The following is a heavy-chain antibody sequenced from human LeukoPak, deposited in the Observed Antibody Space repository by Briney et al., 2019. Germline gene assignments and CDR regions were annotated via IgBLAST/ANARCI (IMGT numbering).Heavy chain of an antibody. CDR2: IYTSGST. J-gene: IGHJ6*03. Sequence: TSQTLSLTCTVSGGSISSGSYYWSWIRQPAGKGLEWIGRIYTSGSTNYNPSPKSRVTISVDTSKNQFSLKLSSVTAADTAVYYCARGSLDGPYYYYYYMDVWGQGTTVAVS. CDR3: ARGSLDGPYYYYYYMDV. V-gene: IGHV4-61*02. CDR1: GGSISSGSYY.